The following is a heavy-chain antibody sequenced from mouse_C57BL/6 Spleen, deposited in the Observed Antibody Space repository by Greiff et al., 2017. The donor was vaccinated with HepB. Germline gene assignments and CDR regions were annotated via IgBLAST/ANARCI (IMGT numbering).Heavy chain of an antibody. CDR1: GYTFTSYW. D-gene: IGHD1-1*01. V-gene: IGHV1-55*01. CDR2: IYPGSGST. J-gene: IGHJ2*01. Sequence: QVQLQQPGAELVKPGASVKMSCKASGYTFTSYWITWVKQRPGQGLEWIGDIYPGSGSTNYNEKFKSKATLTVDTSSSTAYMQLSSLTSEDSAVYYCARGNYYGRRRGYYFDYWGQGTTLTVSS. CDR3: ARGNYYGRRRGYYFDY.